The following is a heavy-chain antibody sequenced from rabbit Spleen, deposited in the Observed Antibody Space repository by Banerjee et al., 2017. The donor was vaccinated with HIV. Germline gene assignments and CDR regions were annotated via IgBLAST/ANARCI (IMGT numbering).Heavy chain of an antibody. J-gene: IGHJ3*01. CDR1: GFDFSAYTF. D-gene: IGHD6-1*01. Sequence: QEQLVEYGGDLVQPGASLTLTCTASGFDFSAYTFMCWVRQAPGKGLEWIGYIDPIFGSTVYASWVNDRFTISRENTQNTLYLQLNSLTVADTATYFCVREAGYGGYGDGHLWGQGTLVTVS. CDR2: IDPIFGST. V-gene: IGHV1S43*01. CDR3: VREAGYGGYGDGHL.